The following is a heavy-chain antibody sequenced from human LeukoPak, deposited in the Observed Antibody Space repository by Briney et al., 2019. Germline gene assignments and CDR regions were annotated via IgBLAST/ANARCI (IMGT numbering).Heavy chain of an antibody. D-gene: IGHD1-7*01. CDR3: AKDLVGAKLGLNWIDP. J-gene: IGHJ5*02. CDR2: ISSGGRTI. V-gene: IGHV3-23*01. CDR1: GFTFSNYA. Sequence: GGSLRLSCAASGFTFSNYAMSWVRQAPGKGLEWVSYISSGGRTIYYADSVKGRFTISRDNSKNTLYLQMNSLRAEDTAVYYCAKDLVGAKLGLNWIDPWGQGTLVTVSS.